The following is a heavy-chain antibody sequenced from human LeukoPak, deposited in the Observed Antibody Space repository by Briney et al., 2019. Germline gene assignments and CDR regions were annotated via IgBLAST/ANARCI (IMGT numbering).Heavy chain of an antibody. J-gene: IGHJ4*02. V-gene: IGHV3-30*02. D-gene: IGHD3-22*01. CDR3: AKDRGYYYDSSGFDY. CDR2: IRYDGNNK. Sequence: TGGSLRLSCAASGFTFSSYGMHWVRQAPGKGLEWVAFIRYDGNNKYYADSVKGRFTISRDNSKNTLYLQMNSLRAEDTAVYYCAKDRGYYYDSSGFDYWGQGTLVTVSS. CDR1: GFTFSSYG.